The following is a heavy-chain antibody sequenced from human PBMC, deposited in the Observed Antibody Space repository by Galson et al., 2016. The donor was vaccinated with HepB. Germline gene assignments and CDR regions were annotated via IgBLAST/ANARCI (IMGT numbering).Heavy chain of an antibody. V-gene: IGHV3-33*01. CDR3: ARTIGFRVDY. Sequence: SLRLSCAASGYIFSSHGIHWVRQAPGKGLEWVAVVWYDGSRGYYADSVKGRFTVSKDNPKNTAYLRMNSLRVEDTAVYYCARTIGFRVDYWGQGTLVTVSS. CDR2: VWYDGSRG. J-gene: IGHJ4*02. CDR1: GYIFSSHG.